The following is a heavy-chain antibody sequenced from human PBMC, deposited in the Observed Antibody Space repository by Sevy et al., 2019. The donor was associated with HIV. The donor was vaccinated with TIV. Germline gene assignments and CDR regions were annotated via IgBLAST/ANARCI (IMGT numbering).Heavy chain of an antibody. CDR1: GYSFTSYW. CDR2: IYPGDSDT. V-gene: IGHV5-51*01. Sequence: GESLKISCKGSGYSFTSYWIGWVRQMPGRGLEWMGIIYPGDSDTRYSPSFQGQVTISADKSISTAYLQWSSLKASDTAMYYCARLDGGGDGYPKIFDYWGQGTLVTVSS. D-gene: IGHD3-16*01. J-gene: IGHJ4*02. CDR3: ARLDGGGDGYPKIFDY.